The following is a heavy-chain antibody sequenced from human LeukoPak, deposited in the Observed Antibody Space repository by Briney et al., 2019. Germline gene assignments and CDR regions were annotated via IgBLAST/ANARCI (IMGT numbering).Heavy chain of an antibody. Sequence: GGSLRLSCSDSGFTFSTYVMHWVRQAPGKGLEYVSAISSNGDNTYYADSVKGRFTISRDNSKNTLYLQMSSLRADDTAVYYCVRGTGYWGQGTLVTVSS. V-gene: IGHV3-64D*06. J-gene: IGHJ4*02. CDR1: GFTFSTYV. CDR3: VRGTGY. CDR2: ISSNGDNT.